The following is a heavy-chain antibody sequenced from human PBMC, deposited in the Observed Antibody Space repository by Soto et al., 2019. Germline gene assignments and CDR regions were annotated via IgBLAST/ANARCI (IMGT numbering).Heavy chain of an antibody. D-gene: IGHD3-22*01. CDR3: ARGSYYDSSGYHPTLRY. J-gene: IGHJ4*02. Sequence: ASVKVSCKASGYTFTSYYMHWVRQAPGQGLEWMGIINPSGGSTSYAQKFQGRVTMTRDTSTSTVYMELSSLRSEDTAVYYCARGSYYDSSGYHPTLRYWGQGTLVTVSS. V-gene: IGHV1-46*01. CDR1: GYTFTSYY. CDR2: INPSGGST.